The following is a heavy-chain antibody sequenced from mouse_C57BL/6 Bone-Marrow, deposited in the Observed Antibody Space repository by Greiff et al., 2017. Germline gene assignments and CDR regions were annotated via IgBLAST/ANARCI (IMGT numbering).Heavy chain of an antibody. CDR1: GYTFTSYG. J-gene: IGHJ3*01. CDR2: IYPRSGNT. V-gene: IGHV1-81*01. CDR3: ARWLLPWFAY. Sequence: QVQLQQSGAELVKPGASVKLSCKASGYTFTSYGISWVKQRTGQGLEWIGEIYPRSGNTYYNEKFKGKATLTADKSSSTAYMELRSLTSEDSAVYFCARWLLPWFAYWGQGTLVTVSA. D-gene: IGHD2-3*01.